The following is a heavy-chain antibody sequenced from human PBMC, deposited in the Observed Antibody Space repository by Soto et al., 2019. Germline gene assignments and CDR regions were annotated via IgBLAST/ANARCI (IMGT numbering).Heavy chain of an antibody. D-gene: IGHD4-4*01. J-gene: IGHJ4*02. CDR3: ANNDYSNRVDDY. V-gene: IGHV3-23*01. CDR2: ISGSGGST. CDR1: GFTFSSYA. Sequence: QLGGSLRLSCSASGFTFSSYAMSWVRQAPGKGLEWVSAISGSGGSTYYADSVKGRFTISRDNSKNTLYLQMNSLRAEDTAVYYCANNDYSNRVDDYWGQGTLVTVSS.